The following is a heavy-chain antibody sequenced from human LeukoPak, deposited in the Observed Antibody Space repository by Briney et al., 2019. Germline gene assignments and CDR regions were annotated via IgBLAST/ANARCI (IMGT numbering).Heavy chain of an antibody. Sequence: PGGSLRPSCAASGFTFSSYGMHWVRQAPGKGLEWVAVISYEGSNKYYADSVKGRFTISRDNSKNTLYLQMNSLRAEDTAVFYCAKGGGDGYAPSFAYWGQGTLVTVSS. V-gene: IGHV3-30*18. CDR2: ISYEGSNK. J-gene: IGHJ4*02. CDR3: AKGGGDGYAPSFAY. CDR1: GFTFSSYG. D-gene: IGHD5-24*01.